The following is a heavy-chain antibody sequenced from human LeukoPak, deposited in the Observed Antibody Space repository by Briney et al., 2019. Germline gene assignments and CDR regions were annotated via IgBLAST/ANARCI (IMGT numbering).Heavy chain of an antibody. J-gene: IGHJ3*02. CDR2: IYYSGST. V-gene: IGHV4-59*01. CDR1: GGSISSYY. D-gene: IGHD3-22*01. CDR3: ARVIDYYDSSGYYAAGAFDI. Sequence: SETLSLTCTVSGGSISSYYWSWIRQPPGKGLEWIGYIYYSGSTNYNPSLKRRVTISVDTSKNQFSLKLSSVTAADTAVYYCARVIDYYDSSGYYAAGAFDIWGQGTMVTVSS.